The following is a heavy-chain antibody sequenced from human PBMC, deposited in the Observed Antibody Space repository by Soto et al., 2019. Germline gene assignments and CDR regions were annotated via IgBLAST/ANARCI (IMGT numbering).Heavy chain of an antibody. V-gene: IGHV3-21*01. J-gene: IGHJ3*02. Sequence: EVQLVESGGSLVKPGGSLRLSCAASGFTFSSYSMNWVRQAPGKGLEWVSSISSSNSYIYYADSVKGRFTISRDNAKNSLYLQMNSLRAEDTAVYYCARGYHYYDSSGYDKWDAFDIWGQGTMVTVSS. CDR2: ISSSNSYI. CDR1: GFTFSSYS. D-gene: IGHD3-22*01. CDR3: ARGYHYYDSSGYDKWDAFDI.